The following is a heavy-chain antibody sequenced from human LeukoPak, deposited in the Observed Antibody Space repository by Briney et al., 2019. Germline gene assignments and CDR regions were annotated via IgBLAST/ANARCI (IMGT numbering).Heavy chain of an antibody. CDR1: GDSISGSTYY. Sequence: SETLSLTCIVSGDSISGSTYYWGWIRQPPGKGLEWIGTIHDTGSTYYNPSLKSRVTISVDTSKNQFSLKLTSATAADTAVYYCARPYSNYAGNDAFGIWGQGTKVTVSS. CDR2: IHDTGST. J-gene: IGHJ3*02. D-gene: IGHD4-11*01. CDR3: ARPYSNYAGNDAFGI. V-gene: IGHV4-39*01.